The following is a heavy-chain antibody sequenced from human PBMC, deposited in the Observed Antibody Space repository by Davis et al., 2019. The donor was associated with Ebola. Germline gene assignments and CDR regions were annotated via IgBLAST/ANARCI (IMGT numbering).Heavy chain of an antibody. CDR1: GYSLTSYW. D-gene: IGHD6-13*01. CDR3: ARHRYSSTWNWFDP. Sequence: GESLKISCKGSGYSLTSYWIGWVRQMPGKGLEWMGIIYPGDSDTRYSPSFQGQVTTSADKSISTAYLQWSSLKASDTAMYYCARHRYSSTWNWFDPWGQGTLVTVSS. CDR2: IYPGDSDT. V-gene: IGHV5-51*01. J-gene: IGHJ5*02.